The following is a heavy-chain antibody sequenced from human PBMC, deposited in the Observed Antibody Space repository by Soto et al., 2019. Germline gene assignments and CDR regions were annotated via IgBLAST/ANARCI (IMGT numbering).Heavy chain of an antibody. J-gene: IGHJ4*02. Sequence: GGSLRLSCAASGFTFSSYSMNWVRQAPGKGLEWVSYISSSSSTIYYEESVKGRFTISRDNAKNSLYLQMNSLRDEDTAVYYCARALVVVPAATAYYFDYWGQGTLVTVSS. D-gene: IGHD2-2*01. CDR2: ISSSSSTI. CDR1: GFTFSSYS. CDR3: ARALVVVPAATAYYFDY. V-gene: IGHV3-48*02.